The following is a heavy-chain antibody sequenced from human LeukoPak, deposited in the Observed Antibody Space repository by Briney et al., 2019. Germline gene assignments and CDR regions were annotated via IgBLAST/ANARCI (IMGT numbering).Heavy chain of an antibody. CDR1: GFTFSSYA. CDR2: LSDSGGST. J-gene: IGHJ4*02. D-gene: IGHD3-9*01. V-gene: IGHV3-23*01. CDR3: AKADGIRYFDWLWVDF. Sequence: GGSLRLSCAASGFTFSSYAMAWVRQAPGKGLEWVSSLSDSGGSTFYADSVIGRFTISRDNSKNMLYLQMNTLRVEDTAVYYCAKADGIRYFDWLWVDFWGQGTLVTVSS.